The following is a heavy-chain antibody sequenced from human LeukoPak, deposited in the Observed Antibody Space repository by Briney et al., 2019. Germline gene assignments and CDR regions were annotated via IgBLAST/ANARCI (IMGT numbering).Heavy chain of an antibody. CDR1: GDSVSSSAS. CDR3: ASDADSSNEWGPFDP. V-gene: IGHV6-1*01. CDR2: TYYRSKWSS. Sequence: SQTLSLTCVISGDSVSSSASWNWIRQSPSRGLEWLGRTYYRSKWSSEYATSVKSRITINADTSKNQFSLQLDSVIPEDTAVYYCASDADSSNEWGPFDPWGQRILVTVSS. D-gene: IGHD1-26*01. J-gene: IGHJ5*02.